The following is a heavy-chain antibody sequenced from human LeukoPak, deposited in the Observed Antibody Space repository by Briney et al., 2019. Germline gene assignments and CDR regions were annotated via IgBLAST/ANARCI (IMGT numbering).Heavy chain of an antibody. CDR1: GGSFSGYY. CDR3: ATHSSSWYASDY. CDR2: INHSGST. J-gene: IGHJ4*02. V-gene: IGHV4-34*01. Sequence: SEALSLTCAVYGGSFSGYYWSWIRQPPGKGLEWIGEINHSGSTNYNPSLKSRVTISVDTSKNQFSLRLSSVTAADTAVYYCATHSSSWYASDYWGQGTLVTVSS. D-gene: IGHD6-13*01.